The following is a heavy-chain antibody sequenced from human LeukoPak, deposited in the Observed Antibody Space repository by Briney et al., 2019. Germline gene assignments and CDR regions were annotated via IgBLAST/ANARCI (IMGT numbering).Heavy chain of an antibody. CDR3: AVSSGWH. CDR1: GYTFTRYY. CDR2: INPSGGST. D-gene: IGHD6-19*01. Sequence: ASVKVSCKASGYTFTRYYLHWVRQAPGQGLEWMGIINPSGGSTRYAQKFQGRVTITRDTSASTAYMELSSLRSEDTAVYYCAVSSGWHWGQGTLVTVSS. J-gene: IGHJ4*02. V-gene: IGHV1-46*01.